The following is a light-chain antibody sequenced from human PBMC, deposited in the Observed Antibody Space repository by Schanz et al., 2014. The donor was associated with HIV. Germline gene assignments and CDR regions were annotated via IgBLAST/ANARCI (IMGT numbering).Light chain of an antibody. CDR2: GVS. CDR1: QSVSDNY. Sequence: EIVLTQSPATLSLSPGERATLSCRASQSVSDNYLAWYQQRPGQAPRLLIYGVSTRATGIPDRFSGSGSGTDFTLTISRLEPEDFAVYYCQQYNTSPPWTFGQGTKVDFK. V-gene: IGKV3-20*01. J-gene: IGKJ1*01. CDR3: QQYNTSPPWT.